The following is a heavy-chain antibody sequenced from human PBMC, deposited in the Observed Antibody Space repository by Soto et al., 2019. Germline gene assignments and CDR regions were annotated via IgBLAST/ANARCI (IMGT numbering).Heavy chain of an antibody. CDR3: ARLGYCSGGSCYYYGMDV. J-gene: IGHJ6*02. D-gene: IGHD2-15*01. CDR2: IDPSDSYT. CDR1: GYSFTSYW. V-gene: IGHV5-10-1*01. Sequence: GESLKISCKGSGYSFTSYWISWVRQMPGKGLEWMGRIDPSDSYTNYSPSFQGHVTISADRSISTAYLQWSSLKASDTAMYYCARLGYCSGGSCYYYGMDVCGQGTPVTVSS.